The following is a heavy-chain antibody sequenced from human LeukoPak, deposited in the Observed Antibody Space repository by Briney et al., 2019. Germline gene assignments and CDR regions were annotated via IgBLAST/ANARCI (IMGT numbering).Heavy chain of an antibody. J-gene: IGHJ4*02. CDR1: GYTFTSYA. CDR3: ARDLVTMVRGVGY. V-gene: IGHV1-3*01. D-gene: IGHD3-10*01. CDR2: INAGNGNT. Sequence: GASVKVSCKASGYTFTSYAMHWVRQAPGQRLEWMGWINAGNGNTKYSQKFQGRVTITRDTSASTAYMELSSLRSEDTAVYYCARDLVTMVRGVGYWGQGTLVTVSS.